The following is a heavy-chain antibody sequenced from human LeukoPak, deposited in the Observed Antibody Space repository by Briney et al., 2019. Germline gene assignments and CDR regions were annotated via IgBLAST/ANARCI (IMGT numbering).Heavy chain of an antibody. Sequence: SETLSLTCTVSGSSISSGGYYWSWIRQHPGTGLEWIGYIYYSGSTYYNPSLKSRVTISVDTSKNQFSLKLSSVTAADTAVYYCARGGEYGSGSYQLTNWFDPWGQGTLVTVFS. CDR3: ARGGEYGSGSYQLTNWFDP. J-gene: IGHJ5*02. V-gene: IGHV4-31*03. CDR2: IYYSGST. CDR1: GSSISSGGYY. D-gene: IGHD3-10*01.